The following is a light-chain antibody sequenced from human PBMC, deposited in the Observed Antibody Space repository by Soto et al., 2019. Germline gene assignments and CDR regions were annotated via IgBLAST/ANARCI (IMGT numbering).Light chain of an antibody. V-gene: IGKV1-5*01. CDR2: DAS. Sequence: DIQMTQSPSTLSASVGDRVTITCRASQRFSTWLAWYQQKPGKAPRLLIYDASSLEGGVPSRFSGRGSGTELTLTISGLQPDDFATYYCQQYNSSPYTFGQGTKLEIK. CDR1: QRFSTW. CDR3: QQYNSSPYT. J-gene: IGKJ2*01.